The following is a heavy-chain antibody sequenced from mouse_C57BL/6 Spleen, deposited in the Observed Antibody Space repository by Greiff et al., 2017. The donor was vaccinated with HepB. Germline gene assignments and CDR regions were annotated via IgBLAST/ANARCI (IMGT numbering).Heavy chain of an antibody. Sequence: VQLQQSGAELARPGASVKMSCKASGYTFTSYTMHWVKQRPGQGLEWIGYINPSSGYTKYNQKFKDKAKLTADNSPSTSYMQLRSLTSEDSPVYYCARTHERWGQCTTLTVSS. CDR1: GYTFTSYT. V-gene: IGHV1-4*01. CDR3: ARTHER. CDR2: INPSSGYT. J-gene: IGHJ2*01.